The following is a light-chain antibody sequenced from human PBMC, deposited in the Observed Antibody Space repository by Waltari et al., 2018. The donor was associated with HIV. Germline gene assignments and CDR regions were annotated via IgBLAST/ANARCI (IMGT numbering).Light chain of an antibody. J-gene: IGKJ2*03. V-gene: IGKV1-5*03. CDR3: QQYSTHDG. Sequence: IQMTQSPSNLSASVGDAVILTCRASQNIDNWLAWYQQRPGRAPKLLMSMTSVLESGVPSRFSGSGKGTTFTLTISSLQPDDFGTYYCQQYSTHDGFGQGTRVE. CDR2: MTS. CDR1: QNIDNW.